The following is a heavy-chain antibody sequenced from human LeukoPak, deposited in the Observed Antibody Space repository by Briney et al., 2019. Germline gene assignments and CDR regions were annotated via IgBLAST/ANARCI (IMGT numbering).Heavy chain of an antibody. CDR3: ARDPTASKNSWYAFDI. D-gene: IGHD6-13*01. CDR2: IYYSGST. CDR1: GGSISSYY. V-gene: IGHV4-59*01. J-gene: IGHJ3*02. Sequence: SETLSLTCTVSGGSISSYYWSWIRQPSGKGLEWIGYIYYSGSTNYNPSLKSRVTISVDTSKNQFSLKLSSVTAADTAVYYCARDPTASKNSWYAFDIWGQGTMVTVSS.